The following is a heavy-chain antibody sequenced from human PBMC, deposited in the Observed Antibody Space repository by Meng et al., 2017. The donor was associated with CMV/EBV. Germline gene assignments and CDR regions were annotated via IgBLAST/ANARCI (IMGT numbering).Heavy chain of an antibody. V-gene: IGHV4-39*07. Sequence: SETLSLTCTVSGGSISSSGYYWGWIRQPPGKGLEWIGSIYYSGTTYYNPSLKSRVTISVDTSKNQFSLKLSSVTAADTAVYYCARVRLVGDAFDIWGQGTMVTVSS. D-gene: IGHD2-2*01. CDR2: IYYSGTT. J-gene: IGHJ3*02. CDR3: ARVRLVGDAFDI. CDR1: GGSISSSGYY.